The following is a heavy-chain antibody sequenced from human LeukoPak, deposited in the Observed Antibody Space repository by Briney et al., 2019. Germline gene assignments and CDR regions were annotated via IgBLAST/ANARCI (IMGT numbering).Heavy chain of an antibody. J-gene: IGHJ4*02. CDR2: IYYSGST. CDR1: GGSISSYY. V-gene: IGHV4-59*01. D-gene: IGHD3-22*01. Sequence: PSETLSLTCTVSGGSISSYYWSWIRHPPGKGLEWIGYIYYSGSTNYNPSLKSRVTISVDTSKNQFSLKLSSVTSADTAVYYCARVSPYYYDSSGSPPHFDYWGQGTLVTVSS. CDR3: ARVSPYYYDSSGSPPHFDY.